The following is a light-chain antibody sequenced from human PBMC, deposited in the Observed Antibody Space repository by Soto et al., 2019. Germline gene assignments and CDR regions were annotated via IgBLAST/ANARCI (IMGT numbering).Light chain of an antibody. J-gene: IGKJ1*01. CDR3: QHYGGSWT. Sequence: DIVMTQSPLSLPVTPGEPASISCRSSQTLLHSNGYNYLDWYLQKPGQAPRPLIYGASNRATAIPDRFSGSGSGTDFTLTISRLEPEDSAVYYCQHYGGSWTFGRGTKVDIK. CDR1: QTLLHSNGYNY. V-gene: IGKV2-28*01. CDR2: GAS.